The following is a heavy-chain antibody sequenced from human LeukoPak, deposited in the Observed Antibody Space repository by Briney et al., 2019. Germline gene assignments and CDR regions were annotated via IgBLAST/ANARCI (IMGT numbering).Heavy chain of an antibody. D-gene: IGHD2-21*02. CDR1: GSRFTTYW. CDR3: ARIGPYCGGDCYSRGFDY. V-gene: IGHV5-51*01. Sequence: GEPLKISCQGSGSRFTTYWIGWVRQLPGKGLEWMGIIYPGDSDTRYSPSFQGQVTISADKSISTAYLQWSSLKASDTAMYYCARIGPYCGGDCYSRGFDYWGQGTLVTVSS. J-gene: IGHJ4*02. CDR2: IYPGDSDT.